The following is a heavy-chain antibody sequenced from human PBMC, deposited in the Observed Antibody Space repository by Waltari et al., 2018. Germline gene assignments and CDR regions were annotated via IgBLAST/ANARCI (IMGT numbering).Heavy chain of an antibody. CDR3: ARDRGSSWYGGVVIYRTHDAFDI. V-gene: IGHV3-21*01. CDR2: ISSSSSYI. J-gene: IGHJ3*02. D-gene: IGHD6-13*01. Sequence: EVQLVESGGGLVKPGGSLRLSCAASGFTFSSYSMNWVRQAPGKGLEWVSSISSSSSYIYYADSVKGRFTISRDNAKNSLYLQMNSLRAEDTAVYYCARDRGSSWYGGVVIYRTHDAFDIWGQGTMVTVSS. CDR1: GFTFSSYS.